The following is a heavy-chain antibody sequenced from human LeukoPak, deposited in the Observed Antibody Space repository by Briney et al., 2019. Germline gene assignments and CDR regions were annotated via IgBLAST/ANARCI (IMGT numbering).Heavy chain of an antibody. D-gene: IGHD3-9*01. CDR3: ARGDDILTGYYS. Sequence: PSETLSLTCTVSGDSSTDYYWGWIRQPPGKGLEWIGSISSYGRTHYNPSLKSRVTLSVDSSKRQFSLKLSSVTAADTAVYFCARGDDILTGYYSWGQGTLVTVSS. CDR2: ISSYGRT. CDR1: GDSSTDYY. J-gene: IGHJ5*02. V-gene: IGHV4-39*01.